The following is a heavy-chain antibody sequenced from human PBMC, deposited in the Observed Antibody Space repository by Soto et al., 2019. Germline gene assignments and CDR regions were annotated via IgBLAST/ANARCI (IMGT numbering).Heavy chain of an antibody. CDR2: ISGSGGST. D-gene: IGHD3-10*01. J-gene: IGHJ4*02. Sequence: EVQLLESGGGLVQPGGSLRLSCAASGFTFSTYAMNWVRQTPGKGLDWVSSISGSGGSTYYADSVKGRFTISRDNSKNTLDLQMNSLRAEDTAVYYCAKALGELWFGDLLPDYRGQGTLVTVSS. CDR3: AKALGELWFGDLLPDY. V-gene: IGHV3-23*01. CDR1: GFTFSTYA.